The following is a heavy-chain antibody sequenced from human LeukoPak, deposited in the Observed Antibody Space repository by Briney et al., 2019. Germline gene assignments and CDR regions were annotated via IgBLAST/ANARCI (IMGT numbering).Heavy chain of an antibody. CDR2: ISYDGSNK. D-gene: IGHD6-6*01. V-gene: IGHV3-30*04. J-gene: IGHJ4*02. CDR3: ARVEYSSFDY. CDR1: GFTFSSYA. Sequence: GGSLRLSCAASGFTFSSYAMHWVRQAPGKGLEWVAVISYDGSNKYYADSVKGRFTISRDNSKNTLYLQMNSLRAEDTAVYYRARVEYSSFDYWGQGTLVTVSS.